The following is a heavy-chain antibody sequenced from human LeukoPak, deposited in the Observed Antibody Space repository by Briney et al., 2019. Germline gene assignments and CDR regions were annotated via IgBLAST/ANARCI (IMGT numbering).Heavy chain of an antibody. CDR3: FPDFWGDIPY. D-gene: IGHD3-3*01. J-gene: IGHJ4*02. CDR1: GFTFTSYG. Sequence: GGSLRLSCVASGFTFTSYGMHWVRQAPGKGLQWVAYIQSDGGNKVYAESAKGRFTISRDNSKNTLYVQMSSLRAEDTAVYYCFPDFWGDIPYWGQGTLVAVSS. CDR2: IQSDGGNK. V-gene: IGHV3-30*02.